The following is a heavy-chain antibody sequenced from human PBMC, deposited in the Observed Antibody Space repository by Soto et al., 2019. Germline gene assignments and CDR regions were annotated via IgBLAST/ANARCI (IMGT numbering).Heavy chain of an antibody. D-gene: IGHD3-3*01. V-gene: IGHV4-39*01. CDR1: GGSISSSGYY. Sequence: PSETLSLTCTVSGGSISSSGYYWGWIRQPPGKGLEWIGSIYYSGSTYYNPSLKSRVTISVDTSKNQFSLKLSSVTAADTAVYYCARHLNSITIFGVVSNGFDYWGQGTLVTVSS. CDR3: ARHLNSITIFGVVSNGFDY. J-gene: IGHJ4*02. CDR2: IYYSGST.